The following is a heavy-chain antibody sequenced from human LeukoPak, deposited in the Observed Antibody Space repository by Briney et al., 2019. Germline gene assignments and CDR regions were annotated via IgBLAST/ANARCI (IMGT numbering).Heavy chain of an antibody. CDR2: IYTGDAT. Sequence: GGSLRLSCAASGFTVSTYYMSWVRQAPGKGLEGVSIIYTGDATPYTDSAKGRFIISRDDSKNTLFLQTNSLRSEATAVYYRVRVEITTKIFEFSGQGTLVTASS. CDR3: VRVEITTKIFEF. D-gene: IGHD3-22*01. J-gene: IGHJ4*01. CDR1: GFTVSTYY. V-gene: IGHV3-53*05.